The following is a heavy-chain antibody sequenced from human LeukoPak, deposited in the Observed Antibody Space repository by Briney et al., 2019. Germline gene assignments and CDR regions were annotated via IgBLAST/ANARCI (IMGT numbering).Heavy chain of an antibody. CDR3: ATSGSNRNLVDY. CDR1: GGSISSYY. J-gene: IGHJ4*02. V-gene: IGHV4-59*01. Sequence: PSETLSLTCTVSGGSISSYYWSWIRQPPGKGLEWIGYIYYSGSTNYNPSLKSRVTISVDTSKNQFFLKLSSVTAADTAVYYCATSGSNRNLVDYWGQGTLVTVSS. D-gene: IGHD6-13*01. CDR2: IYYSGST.